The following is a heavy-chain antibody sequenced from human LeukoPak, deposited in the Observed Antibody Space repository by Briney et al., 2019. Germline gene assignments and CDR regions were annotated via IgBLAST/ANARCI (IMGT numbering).Heavy chain of an antibody. D-gene: IGHD3-22*01. CDR1: GGSINSIYW. CDR3: ARNYDSGYSIGP. V-gene: IGHV4-4*02. Sequence: SETLSLTCAVSGGSINSIYWWSWVRQPPGEGLEWIGEIQHSGNINYNLSLKSRVTISVDKSKNQFFLTVTSVTAADTAIYYCARNYDSGYSIGPWGQGTLVTVSS. CDR2: IQHSGNI. J-gene: IGHJ5*02.